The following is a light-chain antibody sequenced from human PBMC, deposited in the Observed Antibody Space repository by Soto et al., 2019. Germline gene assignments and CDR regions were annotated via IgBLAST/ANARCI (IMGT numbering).Light chain of an antibody. CDR3: HHYYGPPFT. CDR2: GVS. CDR1: QSVNSRF. V-gene: IGKV3-20*01. J-gene: IGKJ3*01. Sequence: EIVLTQSPGTLSLSPGERATLSCRASQSVNSRFLAWYQQKPVQAPSLLIYGVSSRATGIPDRFSGSGSGTYFTLIISRLEPEDFGVYYCHHYYGPPFTFGPGTKVDIK.